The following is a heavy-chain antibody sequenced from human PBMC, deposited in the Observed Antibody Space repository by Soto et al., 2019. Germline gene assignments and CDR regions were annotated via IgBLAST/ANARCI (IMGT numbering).Heavy chain of an antibody. CDR1: GGSVSGTSAA. Sequence: SQTLSLTCVISGGSVSGTSAAWNWIRQSPSRGLEWPGRTYFRFQWHTDYAISVESRITINADTSKNQFSLQLNSVTPEDTALYYCAREDFWKGHSDAFDLWGQGTMVTVSS. CDR2: TYFRFQWHT. CDR3: AREDFWKGHSDAFDL. D-gene: IGHD3-3*01. J-gene: IGHJ3*01. V-gene: IGHV6-1*01.